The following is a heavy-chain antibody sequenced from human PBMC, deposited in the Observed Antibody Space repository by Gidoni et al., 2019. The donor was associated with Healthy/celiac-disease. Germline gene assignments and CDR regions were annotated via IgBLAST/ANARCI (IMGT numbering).Heavy chain of an antibody. CDR1: GFTFSSYS. CDR2: ISSSSSYI. V-gene: IGHV3-21*01. D-gene: IGHD3-10*01. J-gene: IGHJ4*02. CDR3: ARDGSGSSHYYFDY. Sequence: EVQRVESGGGLVKPGGSLRISCAASGFTFSSYSMNWVRQAPGKGLEWVSSISSSSSYIYYADSVKGRFTISRDNAKNSLYLQMNSLRAEDTAVYYCARDGSGSSHYYFDYWGQGTLVTVSS.